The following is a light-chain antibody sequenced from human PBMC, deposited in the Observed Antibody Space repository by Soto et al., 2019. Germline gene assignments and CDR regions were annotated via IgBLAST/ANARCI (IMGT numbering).Light chain of an antibody. J-gene: IGKJ1*01. V-gene: IGKV3-20*01. Sequence: EIVLTQSPGTLSSSPGERATLSCRASQSVSSSYLAWYQQKPGQAPRLLIYATSSRATGIPDRFSGSGSGTEFTLIISRLEPEDFAVYYCQQYGGSPRTFGQGTKVEVK. CDR1: QSVSSSY. CDR3: QQYGGSPRT. CDR2: ATS.